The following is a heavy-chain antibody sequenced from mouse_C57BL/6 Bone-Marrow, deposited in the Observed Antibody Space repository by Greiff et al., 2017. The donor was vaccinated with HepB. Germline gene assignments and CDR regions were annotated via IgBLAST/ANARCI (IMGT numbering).Heavy chain of an antibody. CDR1: GYAFSSSW. D-gene: IGHD1-1*01. V-gene: IGHV1-82*01. CDR2: IYPGDGDT. Sequence: VKLMESGPELVKPGASVKISCKASGYAFSSSWMNWVKQRPGKGLEWIGRIYPGDGDTNYNGKFKGKATLTADTSSSTAYMQLSSLTSEDSAVYYCARRGYYYGSSYPAWFAYWGQGTLVTVSA. CDR3: ARRGYYYGSSYPAWFAY. J-gene: IGHJ3*01.